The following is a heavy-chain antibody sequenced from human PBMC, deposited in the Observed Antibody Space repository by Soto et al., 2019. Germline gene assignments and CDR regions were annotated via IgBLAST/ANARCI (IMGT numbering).Heavy chain of an antibody. V-gene: IGHV1-69*13. J-gene: IGHJ6*02. CDR1: GGTFISYA. CDR2: IIPIFGTA. D-gene: IGHD3-3*01. Sequence: GASVKVSCKASGGTFISYASSWVRQAPGQGLEWMGGIIPIFGTANYAQKFQGRVTITADESTSTAYMELSSLRSEYTAVYYCARDPLVTIFGVVIISGGMDVWGQGTTVTVSS. CDR3: ARDPLVTIFGVVIISGGMDV.